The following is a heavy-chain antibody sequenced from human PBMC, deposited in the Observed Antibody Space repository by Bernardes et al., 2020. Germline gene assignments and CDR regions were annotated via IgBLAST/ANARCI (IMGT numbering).Heavy chain of an antibody. CDR1: GGSFNGYY. V-gene: IGHV4-34*01. CDR3: ARRFGNYKRSIYYCGMDV. D-gene: IGHD4-4*01. CDR2: ISQSGVA. Sequence: ATLSLTCGGYGGSFNGYYWSWVRQSPGKGLEWIGEISQSGVATYNRSLMSRATLSLDTSKNQFSLKLNSVTAADTAVYYCARRFGNYKRSIYYCGMDVWGQGTTVTVSS. J-gene: IGHJ6*02.